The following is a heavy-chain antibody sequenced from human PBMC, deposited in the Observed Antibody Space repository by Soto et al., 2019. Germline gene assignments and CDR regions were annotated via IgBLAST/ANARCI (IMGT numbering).Heavy chain of an antibody. CDR2: ISRYNSHT. D-gene: IGHD3-10*01. CDR1: GLTFSDFC. CDR3: ARPGGMVQGVLITTYIDY. Sequence: ESLSPACVVSGLTFSDFCMGCARPVHKEGMGWDGSISRYNSHTYYANAIKCRVTIFRDNAKKSLYLQMSSLSVEDTAVDYCARPGGMVQGVLITTYIDYWGQGTPVTVSS. J-gene: IGHJ4*02. V-gene: IGHV3-21*01.